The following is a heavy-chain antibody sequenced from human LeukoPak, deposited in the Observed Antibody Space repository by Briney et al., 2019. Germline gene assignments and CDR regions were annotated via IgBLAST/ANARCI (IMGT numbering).Heavy chain of an antibody. CDR1: GFTFTSSA. CDR2: IVVGSGNT. J-gene: IGHJ2*01. V-gene: IGHV1-58*02. Sequence: ASVKVSCKASGFTFTSSAMQWVRQARGQRLEWIGWIVVGSGNTNYAQKFQERVTITRDMSTSTAYMELSSLRSEDTAVFYCVRGASSIAALNPFWYFDLWGRGTLVTVSS. D-gene: IGHD6-6*01. CDR3: VRGASSIAALNPFWYFDL.